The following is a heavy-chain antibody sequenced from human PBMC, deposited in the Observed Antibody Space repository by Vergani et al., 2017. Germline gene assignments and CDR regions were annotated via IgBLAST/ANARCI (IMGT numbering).Heavy chain of an antibody. D-gene: IGHD3-10*01. CDR3: AKAHRGVRGVINYYYYMDV. CDR1: GFTFSSYG. Sequence: VQLLQSGGGVIQPGGSVRLSCAASGFTFSSYGMHWVRQAPGKGLEWVAVISYDGSNKYYADSVKGRFTISRDNSKNTLYLQMNSLRAEDTAVYYCAKAHRGVRGVINYYYYMDVWGKGTTVTVSS. V-gene: IGHV3-30*18. J-gene: IGHJ6*03. CDR2: ISYDGSNK.